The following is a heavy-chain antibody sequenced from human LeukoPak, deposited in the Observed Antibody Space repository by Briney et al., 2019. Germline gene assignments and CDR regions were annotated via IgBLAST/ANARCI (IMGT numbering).Heavy chain of an antibody. V-gene: IGHV4-59*08. Sequence: SETLSLTCTVSGGSISNSYWCWIRQPPGKGLEWIGYIYNSGTTNYNPSLKSRVTISVDTSKNQFSLKLSSVTAADTAVYYCARIDRAVAGTIDYWGQGTLVTVSS. CDR1: GGSISNSY. CDR3: ARIDRAVAGTIDY. J-gene: IGHJ4*02. CDR2: IYNSGTT. D-gene: IGHD6-19*01.